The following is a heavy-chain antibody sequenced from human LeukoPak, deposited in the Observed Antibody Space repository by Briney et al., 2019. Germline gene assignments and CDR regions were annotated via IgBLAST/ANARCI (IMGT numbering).Heavy chain of an antibody. CDR1: GFTFGDYA. V-gene: IGHV3-49*03. CDR2: IRSKAYGGTT. Sequence: GRSLRLSCTASGFTFGDYAMSWFRQAPGKGLEWVGFIRSKAYGGTTEYAASVKGRFTISRDDSKSIAYLQMNSLKTEDTAVYYCTRVWTLPYSSSWSTPFDYWGQGTLVTVSS. J-gene: IGHJ4*02. CDR3: TRVWTLPYSSSWSTPFDY. D-gene: IGHD6-13*01.